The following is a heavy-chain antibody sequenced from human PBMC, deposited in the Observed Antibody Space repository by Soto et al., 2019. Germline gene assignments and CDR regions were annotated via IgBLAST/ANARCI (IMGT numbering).Heavy chain of an antibody. CDR3: AGAYAAITPGDY. J-gene: IGHJ4*02. D-gene: IGHD1-20*01. V-gene: IGHV3-30-3*01. CDR1: GFTFSSDA. CDR2: ISYDGSKK. Sequence: QVQLVESGGGVVQPGRSLRLSCAASGFTFSSDAMHWVRQALGKGLEWVAVISYDGSKKYYADSVKGRFTISRDNSKNTLYLQRKRLRAEDTSVYYCAGAYAAITPGDYWGQGTLVTVSS.